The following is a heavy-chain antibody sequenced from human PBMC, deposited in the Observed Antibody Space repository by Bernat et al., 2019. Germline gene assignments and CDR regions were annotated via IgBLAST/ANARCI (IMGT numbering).Heavy chain of an antibody. CDR2: IYSGGST. J-gene: IGHJ4*02. CDR3: ARGHGSYCFDY. D-gene: IGHD1-26*01. V-gene: IGHV3-66*01. Sequence: EVQLVESGGGLVQPGGSLRLSCAASGFTVSSNYLNWIRQAPGKGLEWVSVIYSGGSTSYADYVKGRFTISRDNSKNTLYLQMNSLRVEDTAIYYCARGHGSYCFDYWGQGTLVSVSS. CDR1: GFTVSSNY.